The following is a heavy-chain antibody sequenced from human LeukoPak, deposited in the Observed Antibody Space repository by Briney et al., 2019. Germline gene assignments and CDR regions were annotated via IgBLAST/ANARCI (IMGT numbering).Heavy chain of an antibody. CDR1: GFTFNDYY. Sequence: PGGSLRLSCEASGFTFNDYYMSWFRQAPGMGLEWVSYISSGGTIYYADSVKGRFTISRDNAKGSLFLQMNSLRAEDTAVYYCAKDEGAGGVDFDYWGQGTLVTVYS. CDR3: AKDEGAGGVDFDY. D-gene: IGHD6-13*01. J-gene: IGHJ4*02. CDR2: ISSGGTI. V-gene: IGHV3-11*04.